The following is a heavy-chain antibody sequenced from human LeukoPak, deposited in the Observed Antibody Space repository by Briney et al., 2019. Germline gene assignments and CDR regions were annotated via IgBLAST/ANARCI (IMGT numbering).Heavy chain of an antibody. CDR1: GFTFSSYG. Sequence: QPGGSLRLSCAASGFTFSSYGMHWVRQAPGKGLEWVAVIWYDGSNKYYADSVKGRFTISRDNYKNTLYLQMNSLRAEDTAVYYCARIGNYDPYYYGMDVWGQGTTVTVSS. J-gene: IGHJ6*02. V-gene: IGHV3-33*01. CDR3: ARIGNYDPYYYGMDV. CDR2: IWYDGSNK. D-gene: IGHD1-7*01.